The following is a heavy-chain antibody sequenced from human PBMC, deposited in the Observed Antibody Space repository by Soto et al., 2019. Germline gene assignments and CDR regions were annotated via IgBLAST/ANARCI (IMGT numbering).Heavy chain of an antibody. D-gene: IGHD3-22*01. Sequence: GESLKISCKGSGYSFTSYWIGWVRQMPGKGLEGMGIIYPGDSDTSYSPSFQDQVTISAAKSISTAYLQWSSLKASDTAMYYCARLEPNIYDSSGYYFDYWGQGTLVTVSS. J-gene: IGHJ4*02. V-gene: IGHV5-51*01. CDR3: ARLEPNIYDSSGYYFDY. CDR2: IYPGDSDT. CDR1: GYSFTSYW.